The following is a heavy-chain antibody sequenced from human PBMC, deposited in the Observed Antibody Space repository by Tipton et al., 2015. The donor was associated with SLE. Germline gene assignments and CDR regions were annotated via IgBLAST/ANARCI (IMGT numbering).Heavy chain of an antibody. J-gene: IGHJ4*02. Sequence: TLSLTCAVYGGSFSGYYWSWIRQPPGKGLEWIGEINHSGSTNHNPSLKSRVTISVDTSKNQLSLKLSAVTAADTAVYYCARALRKGGDYWGQGTLVTVSS. CDR2: INHSGST. V-gene: IGHV4-34*01. D-gene: IGHD1-14*01. CDR3: ARALRKGGDY. CDR1: GGSFSGYY.